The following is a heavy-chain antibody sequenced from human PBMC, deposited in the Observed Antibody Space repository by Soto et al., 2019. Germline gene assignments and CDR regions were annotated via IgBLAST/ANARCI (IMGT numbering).Heavy chain of an antibody. CDR2: IYSGGST. D-gene: IGHD6-19*01. CDR3: ARSAIAVAGRYYYYYGMDV. J-gene: IGHJ6*02. CDR1: GFTVSSNY. V-gene: IGHV3-53*01. Sequence: GGSLRLSCAASGFTVSSNYMSWVRQAPGKGLEWVSVIYSGGSTYYADSVKGRFTISRDNSKNTLYLQMNSLRAEYAAVYYCARSAIAVAGRYYYYYGMDVWGQGTTVTVSS.